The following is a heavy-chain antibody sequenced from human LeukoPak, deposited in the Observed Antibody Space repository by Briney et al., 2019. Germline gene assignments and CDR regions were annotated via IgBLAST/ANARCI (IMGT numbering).Heavy chain of an antibody. CDR1: GFSFSSYA. D-gene: IGHD1-7*01. J-gene: IGHJ4*02. V-gene: IGHV3-23*01. CDR3: ATTTGTTARPPSY. CDR2: LKGTGEK. Sequence: GSLRLSCVASGFSFSSYAMSWVRQTPARGLEWVSSLKGTGEKYYADSVKGRFTLSRDDSRNTVYLQLNNLRVDDTAVYYCATTTGTTARPPSYWGQGTLVTVSS.